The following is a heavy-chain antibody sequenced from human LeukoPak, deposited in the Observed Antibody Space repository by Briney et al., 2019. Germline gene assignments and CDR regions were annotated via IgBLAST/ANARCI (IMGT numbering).Heavy chain of an antibody. CDR2: IYYSGST. Sequence: KPSETLSLTCTVSGGSISSSSYYWGWIRQPPGKGLEWIGSIYYSGSTYYNPSLKSRVTISVDTSKNQFSLKLSSVTAADTAVYYCARRVRYYDSSGYYYFDYWGQGTLVTVSS. J-gene: IGHJ4*02. D-gene: IGHD3-22*01. CDR1: GGSISSSSYY. CDR3: ARRVRYYDSSGYYYFDY. V-gene: IGHV4-39*01.